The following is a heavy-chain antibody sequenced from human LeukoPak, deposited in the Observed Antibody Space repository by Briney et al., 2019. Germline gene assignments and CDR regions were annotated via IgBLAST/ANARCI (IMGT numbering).Heavy chain of an antibody. D-gene: IGHD2-21*02. Sequence: RQSLRLSCAASGFTLSNFYMSCDRQAAGDVLGWVAAIYTGGDTYYADSVKGRFTISRDNSKNTPYRQMNNLGAEARAVYHCATSPVTGMIYFDYWGQGTLVTVSS. V-gene: IGHV3-66*01. CDR3: ATSPVTGMIYFDY. CDR2: IYTGGDT. CDR1: GFTLSNFY. J-gene: IGHJ4*02.